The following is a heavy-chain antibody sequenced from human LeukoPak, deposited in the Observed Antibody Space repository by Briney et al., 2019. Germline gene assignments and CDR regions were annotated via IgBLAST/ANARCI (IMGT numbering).Heavy chain of an antibody. CDR2: INPNSGGT. D-gene: IGHD3-9*01. CDR1: GYTFTGYY. Sequence: GASVKVSCKASGYTFTGYYMHWVRQAPGQGLEWMGWINPNSGGTNYAQKFQGRVTMTRDTSISTAYMELSRLRSDDTAVYYCVRFYYDILTGYYYFDYWGQGTLVTVSS. CDR3: VRFYYDILTGYYYFDY. V-gene: IGHV1-2*02. J-gene: IGHJ4*02.